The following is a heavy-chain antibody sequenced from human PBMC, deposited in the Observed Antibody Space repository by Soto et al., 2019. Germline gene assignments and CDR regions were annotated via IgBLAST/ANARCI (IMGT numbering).Heavy chain of an antibody. D-gene: IGHD3-22*01. CDR1: GYTFTSYY. Sequence: QVQLVQSGAEVKKPGASVKVSCKASGYTFTSYYMHWVRQAPGQGLEWMGIINPSGGSTSYAQKFQGRVTMTRDTSTSTVYMELSSLRSEDTAVYYCARSRDYYDSSGYYPIHFDYWGQGTLVTVFS. CDR3: ARSRDYYDSSGYYPIHFDY. V-gene: IGHV1-46*01. J-gene: IGHJ4*02. CDR2: INPSGGST.